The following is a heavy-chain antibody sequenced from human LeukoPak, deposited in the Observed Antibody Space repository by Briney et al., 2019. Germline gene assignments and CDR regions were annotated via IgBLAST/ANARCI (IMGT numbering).Heavy chain of an antibody. D-gene: IGHD3-22*01. Sequence: GGSLRLSCAASGFTFSSYAMSWVRRAPGKGLEWVSAISGSGGSTYYADSVKGRFTISRDNSKNTLYLQMNSLRAEDTAVYYCAKGPRITMIVPVEYFQHWGQGTLVTVSS. V-gene: IGHV3-23*01. J-gene: IGHJ1*01. CDR3: AKGPRITMIVPVEYFQH. CDR1: GFTFSSYA. CDR2: ISGSGGST.